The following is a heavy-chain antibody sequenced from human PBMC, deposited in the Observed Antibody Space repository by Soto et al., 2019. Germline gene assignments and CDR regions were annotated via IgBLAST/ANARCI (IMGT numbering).Heavy chain of an antibody. CDR2: LYWNDDR. D-gene: IGHD1-1*01. CDR3: ANYTTNTPMDV. Sequence: QITLKESRPTLVEPTQTLTLTCTFSGFSLSTSGVGVGWVRHPPGKALEWLALLYWNDDRRYNPALNNRFTITNATSKNPVVLTMTNMGPADTGLDYNANYTTNTPMDVWDTGTTVTASS. J-gene: IGHJ6*03. CDR1: GFSLSTSGVG. V-gene: IGHV2-5*04.